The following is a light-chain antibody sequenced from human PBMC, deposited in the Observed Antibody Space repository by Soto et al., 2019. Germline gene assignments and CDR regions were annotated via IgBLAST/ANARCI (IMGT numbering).Light chain of an antibody. CDR1: QSVSTN. CDR3: QQYNNWPRT. J-gene: IGKJ2*01. Sequence: EVVTTQSPATLSVSPGERATVSCRAIQSVSTNLAWYQQRPGQAPRLLIYDASTRATGIPARFSGSGSGTEFTLTITSLQSEDFGFYYCQQYNNWPRTFGQGTELLIK. V-gene: IGKV3D-15*01. CDR2: DAS.